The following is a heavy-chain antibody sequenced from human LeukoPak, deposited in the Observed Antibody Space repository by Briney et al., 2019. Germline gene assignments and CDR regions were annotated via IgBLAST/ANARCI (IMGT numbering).Heavy chain of an antibody. CDR1: GYTFISYY. J-gene: IGHJ4*02. V-gene: IGHV1-46*01. CDR3: AREYHASGSYAEGKLDY. CDR2: INPTSGRA. Sequence: ASVKVSCKASGYTFISYYIHWVREAPGQGLEWMGFINPTSGRATYPQKFKGKVTMTRDTSTSTVYMELSSLTSADTAIYYCAREYHASGSYAEGKLDYWGQGNLVTVSS. D-gene: IGHD3-10*01.